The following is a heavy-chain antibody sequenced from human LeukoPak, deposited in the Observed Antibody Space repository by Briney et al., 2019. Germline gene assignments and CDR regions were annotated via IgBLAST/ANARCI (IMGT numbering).Heavy chain of an antibody. D-gene: IGHD3-10*01. CDR1: GFTFSTAW. CDR3: ASDSGHAFYF. V-gene: IGHV3-74*01. Sequence: PGGPLRLSCADSGFTFSTAWMHWVRQAPGKGLVWVSRIYSDGSDKTYADSVRGRFTISRDNAKNTVYLQMNSLRAEDSAMYYCASDSGHAFYFWGQGTMVTVSS. J-gene: IGHJ3*01. CDR2: IYSDGSDK.